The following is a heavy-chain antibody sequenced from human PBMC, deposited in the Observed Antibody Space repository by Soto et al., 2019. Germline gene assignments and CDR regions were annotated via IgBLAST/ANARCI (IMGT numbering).Heavy chain of an antibody. V-gene: IGHV3-15*07. CDR1: GFTFSNAW. CDR2: IKSKTDGGTT. J-gene: IGHJ5*02. D-gene: IGHD3-10*01. Sequence: GGSLRLSCAASGFTFSNAWMNWVRQAPGKGLEWVGRIKSKTDGGTTDYAAPVKGRFTISRDDSKNTLYLQMNSLKTEDTAVYYCTVFTYYYGSGSYGSLDNWFDPWGQGTLVTVSS. CDR3: TVFTYYYGSGSYGSLDNWFDP.